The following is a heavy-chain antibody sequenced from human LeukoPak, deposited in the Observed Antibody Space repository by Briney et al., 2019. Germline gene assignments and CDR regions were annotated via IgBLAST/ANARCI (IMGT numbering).Heavy chain of an antibody. CDR1: GGSISSSSYY. CDR2: IYNSGST. V-gene: IGHV4-39*07. CDR3: VRGRYSSGWFKDKNWFDP. Sequence: PSETLSLTCTVSGGSISSSSYYWGWIRQPPGKGLEWIGSIYNSGSTYYNPSLKSRVTISVDTSKNQFSLKLSSVTAADTAVYYCVRGRYSSGWFKDKNWFDPWGQGIPVTVSS. J-gene: IGHJ5*02. D-gene: IGHD6-19*01.